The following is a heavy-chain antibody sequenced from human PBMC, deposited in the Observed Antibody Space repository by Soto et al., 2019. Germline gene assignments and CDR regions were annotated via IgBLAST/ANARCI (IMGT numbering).Heavy chain of an antibody. V-gene: IGHV3-23*01. J-gene: IGHJ4*02. D-gene: IGHD2-21*02. CDR2: VSASGGST. CDR3: AKEETASRAFDY. Sequence: LRLSCAASGFTFSAYAMTWVRQAPGKGVEWVSAVSASGGSTYYADSVRGRFTISRDNSKNTLYLQINSLRAEDTAVYYCAKEETASRAFDYWGQGSPVTVSS. CDR1: GFTFSAYA.